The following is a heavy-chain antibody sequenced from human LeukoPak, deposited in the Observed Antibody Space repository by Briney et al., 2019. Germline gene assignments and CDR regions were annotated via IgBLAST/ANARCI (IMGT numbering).Heavy chain of an antibody. V-gene: IGHV4-59*08. D-gene: IGHD2-8*02. Sequence: SETLSLTCTVSGGSISSYYWSWIRQPPGKGLEWIGYIYYSGSTNYNPSLKSRVTISVDTSKNQFSLKLSSVTAADTAVYYCARGSTGATPHFDYWGQGTLSPSPQ. CDR3: ARGSTGATPHFDY. CDR1: GGSISSYY. CDR2: IYYSGST. J-gene: IGHJ4*02.